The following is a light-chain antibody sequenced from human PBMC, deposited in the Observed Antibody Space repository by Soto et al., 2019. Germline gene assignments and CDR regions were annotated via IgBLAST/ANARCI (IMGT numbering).Light chain of an antibody. V-gene: IGKV3-11*01. CDR3: QQRSNWPLT. Sequence: IVLSQHQDTLSLSPGARATLSCRASQSVSSYLAWYQQKPGQAPRLLIYDASNRATGIPARFSGSGSGTDFTLTISSLEPEDFAVYYCQQRSNWPLTFGGGTKVDI. CDR1: QSVSSY. CDR2: DAS. J-gene: IGKJ4*01.